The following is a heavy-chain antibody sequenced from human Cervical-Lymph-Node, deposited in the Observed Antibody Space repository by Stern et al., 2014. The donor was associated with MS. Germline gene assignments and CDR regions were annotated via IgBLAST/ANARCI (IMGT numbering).Heavy chain of an antibody. D-gene: IGHD3-16*01. CDR2: IRSNGTYT. CDR1: GFTFSDYS. J-gene: IGHJ4*02. V-gene: IGHV3-21*01. Sequence: EVQLVESGGGLVKPGRSLRLSCAASGFTFSDYSMNWVRQAPGKGPEWVSSIRSNGTYTSHADSVKGRFTVSRDNAKNSLFLQMNSLRAEDTAVYYCARRGGIYYLDFWGPGTLVTVSS. CDR3: ARRGGIYYLDF.